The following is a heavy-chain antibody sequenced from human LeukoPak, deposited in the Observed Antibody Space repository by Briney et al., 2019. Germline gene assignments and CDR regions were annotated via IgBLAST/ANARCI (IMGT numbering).Heavy chain of an antibody. D-gene: IGHD3-22*01. Sequence: LSGGSLRLSCAASGFTFSIYAMHWVRQAPGKGLEWVSAISGSGGSTYYADSVKGRFTISRDNSKNTLYLQMNSLRAEDTAVYYCAGYYDSSGYNWFDPWGQGTLVTVSS. J-gene: IGHJ5*02. CDR2: ISGSGGST. CDR1: GFTFSIYA. V-gene: IGHV3-23*01. CDR3: AGYYDSSGYNWFDP.